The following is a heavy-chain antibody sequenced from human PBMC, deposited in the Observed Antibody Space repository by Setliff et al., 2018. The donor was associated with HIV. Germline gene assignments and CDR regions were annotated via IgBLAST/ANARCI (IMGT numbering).Heavy chain of an antibody. D-gene: IGHD3-3*01. Sequence: GESLKISCAASGLTFSNYWMHWVRQAPGKGLEWVSRIDSDGSDTNYADSVRGRFTISRDNAKNTVYLQLTSLRAEDTAVYYCARGPQYNFWGGYPGLWGQGTLVTVSS. J-gene: IGHJ4*02. CDR3: ARGPQYNFWGGYPGL. V-gene: IGHV3-74*01. CDR1: GLTFSNYW. CDR2: IDSDGSDT.